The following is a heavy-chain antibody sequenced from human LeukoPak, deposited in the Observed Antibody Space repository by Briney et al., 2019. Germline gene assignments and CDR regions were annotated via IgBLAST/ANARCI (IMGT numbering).Heavy chain of an antibody. J-gene: IGHJ4*02. V-gene: IGHV4-4*07. CDR1: GGSISDYY. CDR3: ARERAAGYSGYDPYFDY. CDR2: ICTSGST. D-gene: IGHD5-12*01. Sequence: SETLSLTCAVSGGSISDYYWSWIRQPAGKGLEWIGRICTSGSTNYNPSLKSRVTMSVDTSKNQFSLKLSSVTAADTAVYYCARERAAGYSGYDPYFDYWGQGTLVTVSS.